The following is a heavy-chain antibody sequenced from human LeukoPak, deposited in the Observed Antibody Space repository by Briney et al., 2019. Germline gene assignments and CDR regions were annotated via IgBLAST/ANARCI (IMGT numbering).Heavy chain of an antibody. D-gene: IGHD3-16*01. J-gene: IGHJ4*02. CDR1: GFTFRRSA. Sequence: PGGSLRLSCAASGFTFRRSAMSWVRQAPGKGLEWVSAISGSGGSTYYADSVKGRFTISRDNSKNTLYLQMNSLRAEDTAVYYCAKALGEMSSHLDYWGQGTLVTVSS. V-gene: IGHV3-23*01. CDR3: AKALGEMSSHLDY. CDR2: ISGSGGST.